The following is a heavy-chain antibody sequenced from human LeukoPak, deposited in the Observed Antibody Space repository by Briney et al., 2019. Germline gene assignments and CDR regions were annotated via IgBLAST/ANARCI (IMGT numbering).Heavy chain of an antibody. J-gene: IGHJ6*02. D-gene: IGHD3-9*01. CDR1: RFIFSNYA. CDR2: ISSSSSYI. V-gene: IGHV3-21*01. CDR3: ARDVEGDYDILTGDYGMDV. Sequence: GGSLRLSCAASRFIFSNYAMNWVRQAPGKGLEWVSSISSSSSYIYYADSVKGRFTISRDNAKNSLYLQMNSLRAEDTAVYYCARDVEGDYDILTGDYGMDVWGQGTTVTVSS.